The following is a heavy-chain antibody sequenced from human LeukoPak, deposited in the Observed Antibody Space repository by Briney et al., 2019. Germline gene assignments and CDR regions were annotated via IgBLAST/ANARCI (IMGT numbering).Heavy chain of an antibody. J-gene: IGHJ4*02. Sequence: GGSLRLSCAASGFTFDDYAMHWVRQAPGKGLEWVSGISWNSGSIGYADSVKGRFTISRDNAKNSLYLQMNSLRAEDTAVYYCARVRGGYDLYFDYWGQGTLVTVSS. CDR1: GFTFDDYA. D-gene: IGHD5-12*01. CDR2: ISWNSGSI. CDR3: ARVRGGYDLYFDY. V-gene: IGHV3-9*01.